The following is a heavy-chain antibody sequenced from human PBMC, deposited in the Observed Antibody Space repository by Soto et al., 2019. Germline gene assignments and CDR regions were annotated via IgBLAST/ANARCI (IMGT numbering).Heavy chain of an antibody. CDR1: RFSFSKYA. CDR2: ITYDATNE. V-gene: IGHV3-30*15. Sequence: WGSMRLSCAACRFSFSKYAMHWVRQAPGKGLGWVAVITYDATNEYYAGSVKGRFTISRNNSNNTLSLHMSSLRLADTAVYYCARKAVPDFWGQGTLVTVSS. J-gene: IGHJ4*02. D-gene: IGHD6-19*01. CDR3: ARKAVPDF.